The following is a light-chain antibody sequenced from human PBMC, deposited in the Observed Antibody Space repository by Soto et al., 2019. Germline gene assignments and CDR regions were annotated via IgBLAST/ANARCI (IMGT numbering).Light chain of an antibody. V-gene: IGLV2-14*01. Sequence: QSALTQPASVSGSPGQSITISCTGTSSDVGGYNYVSWYQQHPGKAPKLMIYEVTNRPSGVSNRFSGSKSDNTASLTISGLQAEDEADYYCSSYTSRSTLDVFGTGTKLTVL. CDR2: EVT. CDR3: SSYTSRSTLDV. J-gene: IGLJ1*01. CDR1: SSDVGGYNY.